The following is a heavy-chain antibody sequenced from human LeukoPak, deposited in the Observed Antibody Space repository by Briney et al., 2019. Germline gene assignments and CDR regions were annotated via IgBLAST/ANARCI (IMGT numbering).Heavy chain of an antibody. Sequence: PGRSLRLSCEASGFTFETYGMHWVRQAPGKGLEWVSGIRGNGDIIGYAVSVKGRFTISRDNAKNSLYLQMNSLRAEDTAVYYCARGYSGSYSGASAIWGQGTMVTVSS. CDR2: IRGNGDII. V-gene: IGHV3-9*01. CDR1: GFTFETYG. D-gene: IGHD1-26*01. J-gene: IGHJ3*02. CDR3: ARGYSGSYSGASAI.